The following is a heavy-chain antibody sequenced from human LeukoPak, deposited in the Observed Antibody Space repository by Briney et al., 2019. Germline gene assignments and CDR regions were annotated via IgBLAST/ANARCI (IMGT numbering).Heavy chain of an antibody. D-gene: IGHD3-22*01. V-gene: IGHV3-74*01. CDR3: AMIKEG. Sequence: AGGSLRLSCAASGFTFSNNWMHWVRDAPGEGLVWVSRINSDGRTTTYADSVKGRFTISRDNAKNTLYLQMNSLRAEDTAVYYCAMIKEGWGQGTLVTVSS. J-gene: IGHJ4*02. CDR1: GFTFSNNW. CDR2: INSDGRTT.